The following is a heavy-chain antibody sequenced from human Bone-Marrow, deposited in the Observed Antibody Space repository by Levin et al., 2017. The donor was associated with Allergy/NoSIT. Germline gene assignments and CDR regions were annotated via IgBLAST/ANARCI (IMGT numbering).Heavy chain of an antibody. D-gene: IGHD1-1*01. CDR3: ARGWETGKTSGDYFGP. V-gene: IGHV4-34*01. J-gene: IGHJ5*02. Sequence: PSETLSLTCAVYSGSFSGYYWSWIRQPPGKGLEWIGQINHRGSTKYNPSLKSRVTISVDTSKKQFSLKMTSVSAADTAVYFCARGWETGKTSGDYFGPWGQGTLVTVSS. CDR2: INHRGST. CDR1: SGSFSGYY.